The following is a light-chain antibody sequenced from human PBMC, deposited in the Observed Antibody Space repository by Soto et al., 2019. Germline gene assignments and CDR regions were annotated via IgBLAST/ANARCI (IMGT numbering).Light chain of an antibody. J-gene: IGKJ4*01. CDR2: WAS. Sequence: DIVMTQSPDSLAVSLGERATINCKSSQSVLYSSNNKNYLAWYQQKPGQPPKLLIYWASTRESGVPDRFSGSEFGTDFTLTISSLQTEDVAVSYCQQYYSTPLTCGGGTKVEIK. CDR1: QSVLYSSNNKNY. CDR3: QQYYSTPLT. V-gene: IGKV4-1*01.